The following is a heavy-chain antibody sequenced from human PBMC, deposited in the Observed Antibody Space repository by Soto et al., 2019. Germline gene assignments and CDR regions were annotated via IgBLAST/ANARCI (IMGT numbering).Heavy chain of an antibody. Sequence: EVQLVESGGGLVQPGGSLRLSCAASGFTFSSYAMHWVRQAPGKGLEYVSAISSNGGSTYYANSVKGRFTISRDNSKNTLYLQMGSLRAEDMAVYYCAGSLDYGDYVGPPIDYWGQGTLVTVSS. CDR1: GFTFSSYA. D-gene: IGHD4-17*01. J-gene: IGHJ4*02. CDR2: ISSNGGST. CDR3: AGSLDYGDYVGPPIDY. V-gene: IGHV3-64*01.